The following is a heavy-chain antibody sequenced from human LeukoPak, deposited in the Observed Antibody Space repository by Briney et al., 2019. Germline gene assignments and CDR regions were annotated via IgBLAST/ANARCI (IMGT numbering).Heavy chain of an antibody. J-gene: IGHJ4*02. CDR1: GGSIISGGYY. Sequence: SETLSLTCTVSGGSIISGGYYWSWIRQPPGTGLEWIGYIYHTGITYNNPSLKSRVTISVDTSKNQFSLKLTSVTAADTAVYYCARDRHYDTSGADYWGQGTLVTVSS. CDR2: IYHTGIT. V-gene: IGHV4-30-2*01. CDR3: ARDRHYDTSGADY. D-gene: IGHD3-22*01.